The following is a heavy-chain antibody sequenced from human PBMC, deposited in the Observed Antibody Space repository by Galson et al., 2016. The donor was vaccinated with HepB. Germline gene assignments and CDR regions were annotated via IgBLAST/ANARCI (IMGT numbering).Heavy chain of an antibody. J-gene: IGHJ6*02. CDR3: ARDRLTSVTRHWTGTTYSYYGMDV. V-gene: IGHV3-7*03. Sequence: SLRLSCAASGFSFSAYWMSWVRQSPGKGLAWVANIKQDGSEKYYVDSVKGRFTISRDNARNSLYLQVNGLRADDTAAYYCARDRLTSVTRHWTGTTYSYYGMDVWGQGTTVTVSS. CDR2: IKQDGSEK. CDR1: GFSFSAYW. D-gene: IGHD1-14*01.